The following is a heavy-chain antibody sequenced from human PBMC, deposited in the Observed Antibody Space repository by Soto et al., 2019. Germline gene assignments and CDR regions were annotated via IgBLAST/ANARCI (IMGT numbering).Heavy chain of an antibody. V-gene: IGHV3-30*18. CDR2: ISYDGSNK. Sequence: GGSLRLSCAASGFTFSSYGMHWVRQAPGKGLEWVAVISYDGSNKYYADSVKGRFTIPRDNSKNALYLQMNSLRAEDTAVYYCAKSLGSSRGYFDYWGQGTLVTVSS. J-gene: IGHJ4*02. CDR3: AKSLGSSRGYFDY. D-gene: IGHD3-10*01. CDR1: GFTFSSYG.